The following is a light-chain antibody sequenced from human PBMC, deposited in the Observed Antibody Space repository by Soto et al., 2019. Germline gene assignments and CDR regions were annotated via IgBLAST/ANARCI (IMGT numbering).Light chain of an antibody. CDR3: CSYAGSRYV. Sequence: QSVLTQPRSVSGSPGQSVTISCTGTSSDVGGYNYVSWYQQHPGKAPQLMIYDVSKRPSGVPDRFSGSKSGNTASLTISGLQAEDEADYYCCSYAGSRYVFGTGTKLTVL. V-gene: IGLV2-11*01. CDR2: DVS. CDR1: SSDVGGYNY. J-gene: IGLJ1*01.